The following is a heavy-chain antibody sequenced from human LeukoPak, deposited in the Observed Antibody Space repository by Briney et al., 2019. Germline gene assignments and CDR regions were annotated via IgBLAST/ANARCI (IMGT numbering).Heavy chain of an antibody. CDR3: ARSYNNGWYNLDS. J-gene: IGHJ4*02. CDR1: GFTFSSFS. D-gene: IGHD6-19*01. Sequence: PGGSLRLSCAASGFTFSSFSMNWVRQAPGKGLEWVSSISSSSSYIYYADSVKGRSTISSDNAKNSLYLHMNSLRAEDTAVYYCARSYNNGWYNLDSWGQGTLVTVSS. V-gene: IGHV3-21*01. CDR2: ISSSSSYI.